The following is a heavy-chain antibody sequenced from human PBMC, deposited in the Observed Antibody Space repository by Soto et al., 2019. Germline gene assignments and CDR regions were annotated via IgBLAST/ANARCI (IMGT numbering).Heavy chain of an antibody. D-gene: IGHD3-22*01. CDR2: IDGSGGDR. J-gene: IGHJ4*02. Sequence: EVQLLESGGDLVQPGGSLRLSCAASGFTFSSYAMGWVRQAPGTGLKWVSVIDGSGGDRSLADSVKGRFTISRDNSKNTLYLQMDSLRVEDTARYFCVKEIVAGAYVETSAFDFWGQGTLVTVSS. V-gene: IGHV3-23*01. CDR3: VKEIVAGAYVETSAFDF. CDR1: GFTFSSYA.